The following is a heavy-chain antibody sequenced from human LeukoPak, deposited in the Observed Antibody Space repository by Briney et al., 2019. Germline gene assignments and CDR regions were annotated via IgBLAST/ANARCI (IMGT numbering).Heavy chain of an antibody. CDR1: GYTFNNYW. Sequence: GESLKISCKGSGYTFNNYWIAWVRQMPGKGLEWMGIIFPHDSDTRYSPPFQGQVTISADKSISTAYLQWSSLQASDTAMYYCARRDLGGYDFAYFDFWGQGTLVTVSS. V-gene: IGHV5-51*01. D-gene: IGHD5-12*01. CDR3: ARRDLGGYDFAYFDF. J-gene: IGHJ4*02. CDR2: IFPHDSDT.